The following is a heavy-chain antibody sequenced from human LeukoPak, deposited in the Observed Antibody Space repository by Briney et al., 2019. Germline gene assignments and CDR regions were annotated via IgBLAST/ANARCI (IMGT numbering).Heavy chain of an antibody. J-gene: IGHJ4*02. D-gene: IGHD3-22*01. CDR3: ARRTGTYYYDSSGYSPWRYYFDY. V-gene: IGHV4-39*07. CDR2: IYYSGST. CDR1: GGSISSSSYY. Sequence: SQTLSLTCTVSGGSISSSSYYWGWIRQPPGKGLEWIGSIYYSGSTYYNPSLKSRVTISVDTPKNQFSLKLSSVTAADTAVFYCARRTGTYYYDSSGYSPWRYYFDYWGQGTLVTVSS.